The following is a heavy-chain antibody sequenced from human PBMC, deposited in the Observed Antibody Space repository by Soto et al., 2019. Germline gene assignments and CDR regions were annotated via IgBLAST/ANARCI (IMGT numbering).Heavy chain of an antibody. CDR3: ARGGGGGSSGSMDV. V-gene: IGHV1-2*04. CDR1: GYTFTSYY. D-gene: IGHD3-10*01. J-gene: IGHJ6*03. Sequence: QVQLVQSGAEVKKPGASVKVSCKASGYTFTSYYMHWVRQAPGQGLEWMGWINPNSGGTNYAQKFQGWVTMTRDTSISTADRERSRLRSDDTAVYYCARGGGGGSSGSMDVWGKGTTVTVSS. CDR2: INPNSGGT.